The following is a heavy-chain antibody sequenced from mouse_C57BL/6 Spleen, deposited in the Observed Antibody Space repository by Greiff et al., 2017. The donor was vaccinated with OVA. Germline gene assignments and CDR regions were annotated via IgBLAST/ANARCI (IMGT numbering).Heavy chain of an antibody. CDR3: ARGGASTVVNYFDY. CDR2: INPGSGGT. CDR1: GYAFTNYL. J-gene: IGHJ2*01. V-gene: IGHV1-54*01. D-gene: IGHD1-1*01. Sequence: VQRVESGAELVRPGTSVKVSCKASGYAFTNYLIEWVKQRPGQGLEWIGVINPGSGGTNYNEKFKGKATLTADKSSSTAYMQLSSLTSEDSAVYFCARGGASTVVNYFDYWGQGTTLTVSS.